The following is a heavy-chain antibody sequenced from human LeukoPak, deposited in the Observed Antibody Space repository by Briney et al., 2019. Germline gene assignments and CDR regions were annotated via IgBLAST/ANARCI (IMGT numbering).Heavy chain of an antibody. J-gene: IGHJ4*02. Sequence: PGGSLRLPCAASGFTFSSFAITWVRQAPGKGLEWVSGFDGNGPNTYYADSVKGRWTISRDNSRNILYLEMNSLRPEDTAIYYCAKPRTTGLGWAQFDYWGQGSLVTVSS. D-gene: IGHD2-8*02. V-gene: IGHV3-23*01. CDR1: GFTFSSFA. CDR2: FDGNGPNT. CDR3: AKPRTTGLGWAQFDY.